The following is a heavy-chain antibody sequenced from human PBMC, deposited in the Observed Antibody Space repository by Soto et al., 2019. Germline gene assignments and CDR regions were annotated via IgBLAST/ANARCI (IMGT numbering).Heavy chain of an antibody. J-gene: IGHJ4*02. D-gene: IGHD2-2*01. Sequence: KPSETLSLTCTVSGGSISSGGSYWGWIRQPPGKGLEWIGYTYYSGNTYFNPSLKSRVTLSVDTSKNQFSLNLSSVTAADTAVYYCVRYCSTTKCPFDYWGQGTLVTVS. V-gene: IGHV4-30-4*01. CDR3: VRYCSTTKCPFDY. CDR2: TYYSGNT. CDR1: GGSISSGGSY.